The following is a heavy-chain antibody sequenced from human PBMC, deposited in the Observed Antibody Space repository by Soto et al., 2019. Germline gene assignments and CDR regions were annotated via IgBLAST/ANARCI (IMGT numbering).Heavy chain of an antibody. CDR2: INSDGSST. Sequence: GGSLRLSCAASGFTFSSYWMHWVRQAPGKGLVWVSRINSDGSSTSYADSVKGRFTISRDNAKNTLYLQMNSLRAEDTAVYYCARNCGGDCFHPNYWGQGTLVTVSS. J-gene: IGHJ4*02. CDR3: ARNCGGDCFHPNY. V-gene: IGHV3-74*01. D-gene: IGHD2-21*02. CDR1: GFTFSSYW.